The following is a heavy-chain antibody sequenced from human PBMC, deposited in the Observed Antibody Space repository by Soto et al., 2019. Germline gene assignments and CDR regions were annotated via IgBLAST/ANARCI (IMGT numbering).Heavy chain of an antibody. J-gene: IGHJ4*02. CDR2: INANNGNT. D-gene: IGHD2-15*01. CDR3: ARDDCSGGSCYNDY. Sequence: GASVKVSCKASGYTFTSYYMHWVRQAPGQGLEWMGWINANNGNTSYAQKLQGRVTMTTDTSTSTAYMELRSLRSDDTAVYYCARDDCSGGSCYNDYWGQGTLVTVSS. CDR1: GYTFTSYY. V-gene: IGHV1-18*04.